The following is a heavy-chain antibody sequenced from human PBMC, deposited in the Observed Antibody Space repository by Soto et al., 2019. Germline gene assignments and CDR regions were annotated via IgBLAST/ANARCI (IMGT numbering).Heavy chain of an antibody. CDR2: ISPSGDAT. CDR3: QRDLRMPLDS. Sequence: VQLLESGGGLQQPGNSLRLSCAASGFTFSIFGMSWLRQVPGKGLEWVSMISPSGDATYYAVSVEGRFTISRDNSKNTLHLEMTSLRAEDTAVYYCQRDLRMPLDSWGQGTLVTVSS. V-gene: IGHV3-23*01. J-gene: IGHJ4*02. D-gene: IGHD2-2*01. CDR1: GFTFSIFG.